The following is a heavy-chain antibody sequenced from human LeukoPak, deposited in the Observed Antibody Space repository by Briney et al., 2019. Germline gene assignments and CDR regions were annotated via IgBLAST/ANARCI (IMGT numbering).Heavy chain of an antibody. CDR2: IYYSGST. Sequence: SETLSLTCTVSGGSISSYYWSWIRQPPGKGVEWIGYIYYSGSTDYNPSLKSRVTISVDTSKNQFSLKLISVTAADTAVYYCARVDADGYNYLDYWGQGTLVTVSS. CDR3: ARVDADGYNYLDY. J-gene: IGHJ4*02. CDR1: GGSISSYY. D-gene: IGHD5-24*01. V-gene: IGHV4-59*01.